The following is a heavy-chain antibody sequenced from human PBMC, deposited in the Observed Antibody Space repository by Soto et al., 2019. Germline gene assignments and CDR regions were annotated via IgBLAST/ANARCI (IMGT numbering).Heavy chain of an antibody. CDR3: ARGIDYNFWSGHYNYFDY. J-gene: IGHJ4*02. Sequence: ASVKVSCKASGYTFTRYAIHWVRQAPGQSLEWMGWINAGNGNTKSSQKFQVRVSITRVTSATTVYMELSSLTSEDTAVYYCARGIDYNFWSGHYNYFDYWGQGTLVTVS. CDR1: GYTFTRYA. D-gene: IGHD3-3*01. V-gene: IGHV1-3*01. CDR2: INAGNGNT.